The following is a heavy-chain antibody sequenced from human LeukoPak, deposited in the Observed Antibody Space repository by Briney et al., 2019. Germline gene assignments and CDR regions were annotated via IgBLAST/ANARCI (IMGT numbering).Heavy chain of an antibody. CDR1: GGSISSYY. Sequence: SETLSLTCTVSGGSISSYYWSWIRQPDGKGLEWIGRIYISGSINYSSSLKSRVTISVDTSKNQFSLRLSSVTAADTAVYYCAREREGPYGYLDYWGQGTLVTVSS. D-gene: IGHD4-17*01. J-gene: IGHJ4*02. V-gene: IGHV4-4*07. CDR2: IYISGSI. CDR3: AREREGPYGYLDY.